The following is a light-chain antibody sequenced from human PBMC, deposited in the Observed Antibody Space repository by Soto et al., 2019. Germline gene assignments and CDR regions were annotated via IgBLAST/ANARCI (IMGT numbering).Light chain of an antibody. CDR1: SSDVCAYNF. J-gene: IGLJ1*01. CDR2: NVY. CDR3: SAYTVIRTYV. Sequence: QSVLPQLASGSASPGQSITISCTVTSSDVCAYNFVSWHQQHPGKAPNLIIYNVYARPSGISYRFSGYKSGHTASLTISGLQGEDEADYYCSAYTVIRTYVFGTGTTVTVL. V-gene: IGLV2-14*03.